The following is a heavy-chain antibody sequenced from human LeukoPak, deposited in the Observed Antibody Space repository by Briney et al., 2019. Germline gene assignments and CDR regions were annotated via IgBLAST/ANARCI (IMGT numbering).Heavy chain of an antibody. Sequence: PSETLSLTCTVYRGSFSGYYWSWLRQPPGKGLEWIGEINHSGSTNYNPSLKSRVTISVDTSKNQFSLKLSSVTAADTAVYYCARLDYYYDSSGYNPEYWGQGTLVTVSS. CDR2: INHSGST. J-gene: IGHJ4*02. CDR3: ARLDYYYDSSGYNPEY. CDR1: RGSFSGYY. D-gene: IGHD3-22*01. V-gene: IGHV4-34*01.